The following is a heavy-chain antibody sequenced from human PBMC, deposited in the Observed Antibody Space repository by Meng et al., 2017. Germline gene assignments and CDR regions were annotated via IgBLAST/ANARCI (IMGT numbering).Heavy chain of an antibody. D-gene: IGHD3-22*01. CDR1: GPSLSHRGVG. J-gene: IGHJ4*02. V-gene: IGHV2-5*02. CDR3: AHSPYDETSGVFYFDY. Sequence: QITLKEAGPTLVKPTQTRTLTCSLPGPSLSHRGVGVAWIRQPPGKALEWLALIYWDDDKRYSPSLKTRVTITKDTSKNQVVLTMTNMDSVDTGTYYCAHSPYDETSGVFYFDYWGQGTLVTVSS. CDR2: IYWDDDK.